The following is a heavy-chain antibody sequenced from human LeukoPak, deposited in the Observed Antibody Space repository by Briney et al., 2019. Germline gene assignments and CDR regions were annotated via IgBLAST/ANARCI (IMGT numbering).Heavy chain of an antibody. V-gene: IGHV4-61*02. CDR1: GGSISSGSYY. Sequence: SQTLSLTCTVSGGSISSGSYYWSWIRQPAGKGLEWIGRINTSGSTNYNPSLKSRVTISIDTSMNQFSLKLSSVTAADTAVYYCARHAGSYYTYNFDYWGQGTLVTVSS. J-gene: IGHJ4*02. CDR2: INTSGST. CDR3: ARHAGSYYTYNFDY. D-gene: IGHD3-22*01.